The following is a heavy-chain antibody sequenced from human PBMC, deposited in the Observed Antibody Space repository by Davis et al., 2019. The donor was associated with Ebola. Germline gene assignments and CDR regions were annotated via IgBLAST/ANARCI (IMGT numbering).Heavy chain of an antibody. Sequence: GESLKISCAASGFTFSSYGMHWVRQAPGKGLEWVAVIWYDGSNKYYADSVKGRFTISRDNSKNTLYLQMNSLRAEDTAVYYCAREGGDIVVVPAAILYYYYGMDVWGQGTTVTVSS. CDR2: IWYDGSNK. CDR1: GFTFSSYG. V-gene: IGHV3-33*08. CDR3: AREGGDIVVVPAAILYYYYGMDV. J-gene: IGHJ6*02. D-gene: IGHD2-2*01.